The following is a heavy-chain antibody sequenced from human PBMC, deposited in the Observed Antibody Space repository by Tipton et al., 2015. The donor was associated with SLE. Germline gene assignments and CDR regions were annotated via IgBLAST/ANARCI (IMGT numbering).Heavy chain of an antibody. CDR1: GYSISSGCY. D-gene: IGHD6-13*01. J-gene: IGHJ4*02. CDR3: ARGLGIAAAGALGY. CDR2: MSHSGST. V-gene: IGHV4-38-2*01. Sequence: TLSLTCAVSGYSISSGCYWGWIRQPPGKGLEWIGSMSHSGSTYYNPSLKSRVTISVDTSKNQFSLKLSSVTAADTAGYYCARGLGIAAAGALGYWGQGTLVTVSS.